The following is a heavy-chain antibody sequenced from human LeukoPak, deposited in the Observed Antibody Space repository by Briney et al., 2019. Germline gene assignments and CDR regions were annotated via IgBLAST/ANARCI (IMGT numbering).Heavy chain of an antibody. CDR1: GFTFSSYA. Sequence: GGSLRLSCAASGFTFSSYATSWVRQAPGKGLEWVSAISGSGGSTYYADSVKGRFTISRDNSKNTLYLQMNSLRAEDTAVYYCANRPRYYYDSSGIGYYYYGMDVWGQGTTVTVSS. CDR2: ISGSGGST. D-gene: IGHD3-22*01. J-gene: IGHJ6*02. CDR3: ANRPRYYYDSSGIGYYYYGMDV. V-gene: IGHV3-23*01.